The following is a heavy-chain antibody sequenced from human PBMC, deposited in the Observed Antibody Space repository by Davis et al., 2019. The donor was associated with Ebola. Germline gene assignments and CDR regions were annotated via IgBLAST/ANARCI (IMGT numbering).Heavy chain of an antibody. CDR2: ISGRGGIT. J-gene: IGHJ4*02. V-gene: IGHV3-23*01. CDR1: GFSFNKYA. CDR3: AKLRIAIFGEEPGKSDD. D-gene: IGHD3-3*01. Sequence: GESLKISCAASGFSFNKYALSWVRQVPAKGLEWVSSISGRGGITDYADSVKGRFTISRDNSKNTLYLQMNSLRTEDTAVYYCAKLRIAIFGEEPGKSDDWGRGTLVTGSS.